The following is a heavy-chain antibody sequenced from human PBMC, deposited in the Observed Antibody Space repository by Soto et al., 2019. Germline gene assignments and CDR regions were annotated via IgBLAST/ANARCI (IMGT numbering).Heavy chain of an antibody. Sequence: PGESLKISCKGSGYSFTSYWIGWVRQMPGKGLEWMGIIYPGDSDTRYSPSFQGQVTISADKSISTAYLQWSSLKASDTAMYYCARHAYCTNGVCYTGSAVHWFDPWGQGTLVTVSS. D-gene: IGHD2-8*01. CDR1: GYSFTSYW. CDR2: IYPGDSDT. V-gene: IGHV5-51*01. J-gene: IGHJ5*02. CDR3: ARHAYCTNGVCYTGSAVHWFDP.